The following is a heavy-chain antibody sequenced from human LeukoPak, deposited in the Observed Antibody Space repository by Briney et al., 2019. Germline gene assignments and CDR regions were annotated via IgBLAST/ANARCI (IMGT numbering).Heavy chain of an antibody. CDR1: GFTFSSYS. V-gene: IGHV3-21*01. Sequence: PGGSLRLSCAASGFTFSSYSMNWVRQAPGKGLEWVSSISSSSSYIYYADSVKGRFTISRDNAKNSLYLQMNSLRDEDTAVYYCARADRFYFDYWGQGTLVTVSS. J-gene: IGHJ4*02. CDR2: ISSSSSYI. CDR3: ARADRFYFDY. D-gene: IGHD3-16*02.